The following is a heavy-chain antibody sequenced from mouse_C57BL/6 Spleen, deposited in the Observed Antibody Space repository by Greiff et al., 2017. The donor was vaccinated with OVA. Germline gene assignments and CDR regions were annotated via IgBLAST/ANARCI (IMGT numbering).Heavy chain of an antibody. D-gene: IGHD2-3*01. J-gene: IGHJ4*01. CDR3: VRHPYDPDAMDY. CDR1: GFSFNTYA. V-gene: IGHV10-1*01. CDR2: IRSKSNNYAT. Sequence: EVQGVESGGGLVQPKGSLKLSCAASGFSFNTYAMNWVRQAPGKGLEWVARIRSKSNNYATYYADSVKDRFTISRDDSESMLYLQMNNLKTEDTAMYYCVRHPYDPDAMDYWGQGTSVTVSS.